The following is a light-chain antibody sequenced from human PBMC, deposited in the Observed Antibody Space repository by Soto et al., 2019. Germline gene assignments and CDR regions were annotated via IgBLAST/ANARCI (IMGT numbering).Light chain of an antibody. Sequence: IQMTQSPSSLSSSLGDRVAITWGASQSISSYLNWYQQKPGKAPNLLIYDATRLHSGVPSRFSGRVYGTDGTITISSLKHEDGATYDCQQSYSIKWTFGQGTKVDIK. CDR2: DAT. J-gene: IGKJ1*01. V-gene: IGKV1-39*01. CDR3: QQSYSIKWT. CDR1: QSISSY.